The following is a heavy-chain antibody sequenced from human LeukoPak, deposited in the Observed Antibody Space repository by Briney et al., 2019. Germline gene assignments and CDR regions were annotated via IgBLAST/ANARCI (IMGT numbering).Heavy chain of an antibody. Sequence: SETLSLTCTVSGYSISSGYYWGWIRQPPGKGLEWIGSIYHSGSTYYNPSLKSRVTISVDTSKNQFSLKLSSVTAADTAVYYCARETYDSSGLDAFDIWGQGTMVTVSS. CDR2: IYHSGST. D-gene: IGHD3-22*01. CDR3: ARETYDSSGLDAFDI. CDR1: GYSISSGYY. V-gene: IGHV4-38-2*02. J-gene: IGHJ3*02.